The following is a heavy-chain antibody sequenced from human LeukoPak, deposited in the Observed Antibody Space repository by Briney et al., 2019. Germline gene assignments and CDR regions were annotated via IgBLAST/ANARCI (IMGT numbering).Heavy chain of an antibody. D-gene: IGHD2-15*01. CDR2: IYYSGST. Sequence: SETLSLTCTVSGGSISSYYWSWIRQPPGKGLEWIGYIYYSGSTNYNPSLKSRVPISVDTSKNQFSLKLRSVTAADTAVYCCARVPARYYFDYWGQGTPVTVSS. CDR1: GGSISSYY. J-gene: IGHJ4*02. CDR3: ARVPARYYFDY. V-gene: IGHV4-59*01.